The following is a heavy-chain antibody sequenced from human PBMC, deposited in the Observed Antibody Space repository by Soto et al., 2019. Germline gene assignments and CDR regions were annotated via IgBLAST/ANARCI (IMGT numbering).Heavy chain of an antibody. V-gene: IGHV1-8*01. CDR2: MNPNSGNT. CDR1: GYTFTSYD. Sequence: QVQLVQSGAEVKKPGASVKVSCKASGYTFTSYDINWVRQATGQGREWMGWMNPNSGNTGYAQKLQGRVTMTRNTSRSTAYMELRSLRCEDTAVYYCARSGQVGHWFAPWGQGTLVTVSS. J-gene: IGHJ5*02. CDR3: ARSGQVGHWFAP. D-gene: IGHD3-10*01.